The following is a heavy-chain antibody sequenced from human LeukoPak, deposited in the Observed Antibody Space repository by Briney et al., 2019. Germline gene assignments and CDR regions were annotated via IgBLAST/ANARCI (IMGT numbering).Heavy chain of an antibody. V-gene: IGHV4-34*01. CDR3: ARGAIRRYYDSSGYPNWFDP. CDR1: GGSFSGYY. Sequence: SETLSLTCAVYGGSFSGYYWSWIRQPPGKGLEWIGEINHSGSTNYNPSLKSRVTISVDTSKNQFSLKLSSVTAADTAVYYCARGAIRRYYDSSGYPNWFDPWGQGTLVTVSS. D-gene: IGHD3-22*01. J-gene: IGHJ5*02. CDR2: INHSGST.